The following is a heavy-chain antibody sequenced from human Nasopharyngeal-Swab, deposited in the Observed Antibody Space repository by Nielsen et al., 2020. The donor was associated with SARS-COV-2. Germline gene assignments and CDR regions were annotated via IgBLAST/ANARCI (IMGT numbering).Heavy chain of an antibody. CDR2: INQDGSEK. CDR3: ARVADYGDKSRFQRLPY. J-gene: IGHJ4*02. CDR1: GFTFSSYW. D-gene: IGHD4-17*01. Sequence: GESLKISCAASGFTFSSYWMTWVRQPPGKGLEWVANINQDGSEKYYVDSVKGRFTISRDNADKSLYLEMNTLRAEDTAVYFCARVADYGDKSRFQRLPYWGRGTLVTVSS. V-gene: IGHV3-7*01.